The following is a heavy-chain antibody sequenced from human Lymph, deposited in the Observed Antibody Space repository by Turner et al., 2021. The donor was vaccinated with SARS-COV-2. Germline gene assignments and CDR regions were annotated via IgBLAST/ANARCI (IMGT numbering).Heavy chain of an antibody. CDR2: ISGDGGGT. J-gene: IGHJ4*02. CDR1: GFTCDDYA. Sequence: EVQLVESGGGVVQPGGSLRLSCAASGFTCDDYAMHWVRQAPGKGLEWVSLISGDGGGTSYADSVKGRFTISRDNSKNSLSLQMNSLRAEDTALYYCAKDPGYCSGGSCYSRTYFDFWGQGTLVTVSA. V-gene: IGHV3-43*02. D-gene: IGHD2-15*01. CDR3: AKDPGYCSGGSCYSRTYFDF.